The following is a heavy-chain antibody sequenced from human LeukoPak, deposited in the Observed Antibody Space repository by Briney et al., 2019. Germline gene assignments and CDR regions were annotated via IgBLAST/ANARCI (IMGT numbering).Heavy chain of an antibody. CDR3: ARRGWVYYYDSSGLDAFDI. CDR1: GGSISSYY. V-gene: IGHV4-59*08. CDR2: IYYSGST. Sequence: SETLSLTCTVSGGSISSYYWSWIRQPPGKGLEWIGYIYYSGSTNYDPSLKSRVTISVDTSKNQFSLKLSSVTAADTAVYYCARRGWVYYYDSSGLDAFDIWGQGTMVTVSS. J-gene: IGHJ3*02. D-gene: IGHD3-22*01.